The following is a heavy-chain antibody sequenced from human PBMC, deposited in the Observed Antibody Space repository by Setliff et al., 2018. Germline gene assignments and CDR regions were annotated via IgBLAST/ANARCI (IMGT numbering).Heavy chain of an antibody. CDR3: ARGPRHNFWSGYYLVAVNY. Sequence: GASVKVSCKASGYTFTNYDINWVRQATGQGLEWMGWINPNSGNTGYAQNFQGRVTMTRNTSISTAYMELSSLRFEDTAVHYCARGPRHNFWSGYYLVAVNYWGQGTLVTVSS. CDR1: GYTFTNYD. J-gene: IGHJ4*02. D-gene: IGHD3-3*01. CDR2: INPNSGNT. V-gene: IGHV1-8*02.